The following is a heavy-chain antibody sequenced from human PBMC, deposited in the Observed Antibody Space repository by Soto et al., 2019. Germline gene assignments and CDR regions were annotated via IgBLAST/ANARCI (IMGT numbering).Heavy chain of an antibody. V-gene: IGHV4-59*01. J-gene: IGHJ4*02. CDR1: GGSISSYY. CDR3: ARSRGYFEN. CDR2: IYYSGTT. D-gene: IGHD3-10*01. Sequence: ETLSLTCTVSGGSISSYYWSWIRQPPGKGLEWIGYIYYSGTTNYNPALKSRVSISVDTSKNQFSLKLRSVTAADTAVYYCARSRGYFENWGQGTLVTVSS.